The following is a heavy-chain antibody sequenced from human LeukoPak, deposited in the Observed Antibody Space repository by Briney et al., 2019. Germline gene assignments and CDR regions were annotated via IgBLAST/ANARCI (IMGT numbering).Heavy chain of an antibody. CDR2: ISYDGSKK. J-gene: IGHJ4*02. Sequence: GGSLRLSCAASGFTFSSYGMHWVRQAPGKGLEWVAVISYDGSKKYYADSVKGRFTISRDNAKNSLYLQMNSLRAEDTAVYYCARDPVGIAARPIWGQGTLVTVSS. CDR1: GFTFSSYG. CDR3: ARDPVGIAARPI. V-gene: IGHV3-30*03. D-gene: IGHD6-6*01.